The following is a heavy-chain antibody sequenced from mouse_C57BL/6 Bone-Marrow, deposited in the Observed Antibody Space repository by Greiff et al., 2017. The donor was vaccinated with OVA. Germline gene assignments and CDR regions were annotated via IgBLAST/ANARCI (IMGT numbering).Heavy chain of an antibody. D-gene: IGHD2-1*01. CDR2: INPGSGGT. CDR3: ARPYGNYLYAMDY. J-gene: IGHJ4*01. V-gene: IGHV1-54*01. CDR1: GYAFTNYL. Sequence: QVQLQQSGAELVRPGTSVKVSCKASGYAFTNYLIERVKQRPGQGLEWIGVINPGSGGTNYNEKFKGKATLTADKSSSTAYMQLSSLTSEDSAVYFCARPYGNYLYAMDYWGQGTSVTVSS.